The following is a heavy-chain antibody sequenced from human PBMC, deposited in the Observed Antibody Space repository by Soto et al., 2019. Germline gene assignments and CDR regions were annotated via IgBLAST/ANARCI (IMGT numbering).Heavy chain of an antibody. CDR2: IYYSGST. D-gene: IGHD6-13*01. J-gene: IGHJ4*02. CDR1: GGSISSGGYY. V-gene: IGHV4-31*01. CDR3: ARENRYSSSETDY. Sequence: QVQLQESGPGLVKPSQTLSLTCTVSGGSISSGGYYWSWIRQHPGKGLEWIGYIYYSGSTYYNPSLTSLVSTSVDTSKNQFSLKLSSVTAADTAVYYCARENRYSSSETDYWGQGTLVTVSS.